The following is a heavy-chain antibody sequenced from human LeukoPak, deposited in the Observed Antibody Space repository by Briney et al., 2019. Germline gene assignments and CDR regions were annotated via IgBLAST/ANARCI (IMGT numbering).Heavy chain of an antibody. D-gene: IGHD2-8*01. CDR1: GYTFTPYY. CDR2: INPNTGGA. V-gene: IGHV1-2*02. Sequence: ASVKVSFKASGYTFTPYYLHWVRQARGQGREGMGWINPNTGGAKYARKFQGRLTKPSDRSINPLNVGVNRQRSDGTDVYFCAKGRVVPDTKTLRYHWFDPWGEGTLLTVSS. J-gene: IGHJ5*02. CDR3: AKGRVVPDTKTLRYHWFDP.